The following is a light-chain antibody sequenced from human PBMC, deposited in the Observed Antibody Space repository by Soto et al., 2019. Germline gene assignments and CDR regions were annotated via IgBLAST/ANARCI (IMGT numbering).Light chain of an antibody. CDR2: EVT. V-gene: IGLV2-8*01. CDR1: SSDVDGYNY. J-gene: IGLJ1*01. CDR3: CSYADNNDYV. Sequence: QSALTQPASVSGSPGQSITISCTGTSSDVDGYNYVSWYQQHPGKAPKLMIYEVTRRPSGVPDRFSGSKSGNTASLNVSGLQAEDEADYYCCSYADNNDYVFGTGTKVTVL.